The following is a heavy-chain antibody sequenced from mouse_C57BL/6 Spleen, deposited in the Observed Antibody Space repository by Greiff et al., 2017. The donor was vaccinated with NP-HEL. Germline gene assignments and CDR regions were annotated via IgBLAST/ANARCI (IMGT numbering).Heavy chain of an antibody. CDR2: IDPANGNT. V-gene: IGHV14-3*01. CDR1: GFNIKNTY. Sequence: EVQLQQSVAELVRPGASVKLSCTASGFNIKNTYMPWVKQRPEQGLEWIGRIDPANGNTKYAPKFQGKATITADTSSNTAYLQLSSLTSEDTAIYYCARSGPHSNDYAMYYWGQGTSVTVSS. J-gene: IGHJ4*01. D-gene: IGHD2-5*01. CDR3: ARSGPHSNDYAMYY.